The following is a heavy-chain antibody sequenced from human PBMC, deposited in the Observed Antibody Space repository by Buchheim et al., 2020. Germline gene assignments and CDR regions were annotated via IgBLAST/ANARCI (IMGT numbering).Heavy chain of an antibody. D-gene: IGHD1-14*01. CDR3: ARGPGARRTLDY. J-gene: IGHJ4*02. Sequence: QVQLQPWGAGLLKPSETLSLTCAVYGGSFSDYYWNWIRQLPEKGLEWIGEIHQRGSTKYNPSLKSRATMSVDASTNQFSLSVTSVTAADTAVYYCARGPGARRTLDYWGQGTL. V-gene: IGHV4-34*01. CDR1: GGSFSDYY. CDR2: IHQRGST.